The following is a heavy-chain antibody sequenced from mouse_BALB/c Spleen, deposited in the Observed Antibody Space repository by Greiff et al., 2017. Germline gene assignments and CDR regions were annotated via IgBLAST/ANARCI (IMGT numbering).Heavy chain of an antibody. CDR2: ISDGGSYT. CDR3: AIGTTLYYYAMDY. Sequence: EVMLVESGGGLVKPGGSLKLSCAASGFTFSDYYMYWVRQTPEKRLEWVATISDGGSYTYYPDSVKGRFTISRDNAKNNLYLQMSSLKSEDTAMYYCAIGTTLYYYAMDYWGQGTSVTVSS. J-gene: IGHJ4*01. D-gene: IGHD2-14*01. V-gene: IGHV5-4*02. CDR1: GFTFSDYY.